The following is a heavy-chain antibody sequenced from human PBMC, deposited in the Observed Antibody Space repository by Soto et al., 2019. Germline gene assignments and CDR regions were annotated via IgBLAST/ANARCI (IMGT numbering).Heavy chain of an antibody. J-gene: IGHJ5*02. CDR2: IFYAGNT. CDR1: GGSISSSRSY. D-gene: IGHD6-13*01. Sequence: QLQLQESGPELVKPSETLSLTCNVSGGSISSSRSYWAWFRQPPGKELEWIANIFYAGNTYYNPSLKSRATVSVDTSKTQFSLKLDSVTAADTAVYYCARQAAAPGIDLWFDPWGQGTLVTVSS. V-gene: IGHV4-39*01. CDR3: ARQAAAPGIDLWFDP.